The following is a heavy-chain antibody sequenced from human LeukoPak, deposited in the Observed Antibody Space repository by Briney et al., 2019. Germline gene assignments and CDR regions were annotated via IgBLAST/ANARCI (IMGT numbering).Heavy chain of an antibody. CDR1: GFTFSSYA. V-gene: IGHV3-23*01. CDR3: ARPVGYYSYFDY. J-gene: IGHJ4*02. CDR2: FSPSAGST. D-gene: IGHD3-22*01. Sequence: GGCLRLSCTASGFTFSSYAMSWVRQAPGKGLEWVSGFSPSAGSTYYADSVKGRFTISRDNSKNTLYLQMNSLRAEDTAVYYCARPVGYYSYFDYWGQGTLVTVSS.